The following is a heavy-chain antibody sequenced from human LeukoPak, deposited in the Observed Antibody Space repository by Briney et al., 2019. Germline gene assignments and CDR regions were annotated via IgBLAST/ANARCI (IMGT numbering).Heavy chain of an antibody. CDR2: IYYSGST. V-gene: IGHV4-59*01. CDR1: GGSISSYY. J-gene: IGHJ4*02. D-gene: IGHD3-10*01. Sequence: SETLSLTCTVSGGSISSYYWSWLRQTPGKGLEGIGYIYYSGSTNYNTSLTSGGTISVDKTKNQFSLKLSSVTAADTAVYYCARVRLDYYGSGSPDYFDYWGQGTLVTVSS. CDR3: ARVRLDYYGSGSPDYFDY.